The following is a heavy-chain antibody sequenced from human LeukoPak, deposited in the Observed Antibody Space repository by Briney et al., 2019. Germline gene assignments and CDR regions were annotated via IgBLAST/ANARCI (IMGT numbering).Heavy chain of an antibody. V-gene: IGHV3-23*01. J-gene: IGHJ3*01. Sequence: PGGSLRLSCAASGFTFSSYGMNWVRQAPGKGLEWVSGIGPSGSSTYYADSVKGRFTISRDNSKNTMYVQMNSLRSEDSALYYCAKGINKYYYDRSGDAFDFWGQGTMVAVSS. D-gene: IGHD3-22*01. CDR1: GFTFSSYG. CDR2: IGPSGSST. CDR3: AKGINKYYYDRSGDAFDF.